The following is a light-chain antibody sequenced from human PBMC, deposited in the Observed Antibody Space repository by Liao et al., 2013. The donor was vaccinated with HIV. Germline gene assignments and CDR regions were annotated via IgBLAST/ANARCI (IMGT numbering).Light chain of an antibody. CDR3: QAWDTTTAV. CDR1: ELGYKY. J-gene: IGLJ2*01. V-gene: IGLV3-1*01. Sequence: SDELTQPSSVSVSPGQTASITCSGDELGYKYASWYQQRPGQSPILVIYQDTKRPSGIPERFSGSTSGNTATLTISGTQAMDEADYYCQAWDTTTAVFGGGTKLTVL. CDR2: QDT.